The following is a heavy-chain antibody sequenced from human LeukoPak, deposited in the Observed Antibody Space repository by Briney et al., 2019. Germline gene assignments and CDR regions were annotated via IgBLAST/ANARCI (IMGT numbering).Heavy chain of an antibody. V-gene: IGHV1-8*03. J-gene: IGHJ6*03. D-gene: IGHD1-26*01. Sequence: ASVKVSCKASGYTFTSYDINWVRQATGQGLEWMGWTNPNSGNTGYAQKFQGRVTITRNTSISTAYMELSSLRSEDTAVYYCARAGRSGSYYYYYYMNVWGKGTTVTVSS. CDR1: GYTFTSYD. CDR2: TNPNSGNT. CDR3: ARAGRSGSYYYYYYMNV.